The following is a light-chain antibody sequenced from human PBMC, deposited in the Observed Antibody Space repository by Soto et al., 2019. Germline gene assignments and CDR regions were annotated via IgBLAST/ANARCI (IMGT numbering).Light chain of an antibody. Sequence: EIGLTQSPGTLSLSPGERATLSCRASQRVSSSHLAWYQQKPGQAPRLLISGASSRATGIPDRFTGSGSGTDFTLTISRLEPEDFAVYYCQQYGSSPRTFGQGTKVEIK. V-gene: IGKV3-20*01. CDR2: GAS. CDR3: QQYGSSPRT. CDR1: QRVSSSH. J-gene: IGKJ1*01.